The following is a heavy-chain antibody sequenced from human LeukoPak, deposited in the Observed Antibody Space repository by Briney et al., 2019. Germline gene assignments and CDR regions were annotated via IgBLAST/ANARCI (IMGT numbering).Heavy chain of an antibody. D-gene: IGHD1-7*01. CDR2: ISYDGSNK. CDR3: ARATTYYYYYMDV. Sequence: GGSLRLSCAASGFTFRNYGMHWVRQAPGKGLEWVAVISYDGSNKYYADSVKGRFTISRDNSKNTLYLQMNSLRAEDTAVYYCARATTYYYYYMDVWGKGTTVTISS. CDR1: GFTFRNYG. V-gene: IGHV3-30*03. J-gene: IGHJ6*03.